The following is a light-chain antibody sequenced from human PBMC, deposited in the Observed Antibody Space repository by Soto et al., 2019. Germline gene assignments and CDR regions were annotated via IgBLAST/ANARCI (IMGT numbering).Light chain of an antibody. CDR2: GAS. CDR3: QQYKNSART. CDR1: QSVSNN. V-gene: IGKV3-15*01. Sequence: EIVMTQSPATLSVSPGERVTLSCRASQSVSNNLGWYQQKPGQAPRLLIYGASTGATGIPARFSGSGSGTEFTLTISSLQSEDFAVYYCQQYKNSARTFGQGTKLEIK. J-gene: IGKJ2*01.